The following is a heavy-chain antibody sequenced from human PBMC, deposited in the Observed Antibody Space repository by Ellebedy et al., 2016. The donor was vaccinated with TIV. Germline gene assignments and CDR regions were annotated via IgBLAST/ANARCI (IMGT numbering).Heavy chain of an antibody. V-gene: IGHV4-59*12. CDR1: GGSISSYY. D-gene: IGHD6-19*01. CDR3: ARGRLRITGAGRSITFDY. J-gene: IGHJ4*02. Sequence: MPGGSLRLSCTVSGGSISSYYWSWIRQPPGKGLEWIGYIYYSGSTNYNPSLKSRVTISVDTTKNQFFLNLTSMTAADTAVYYCARGRLRITGAGRSITFDYWGQGSQVTVSS. CDR2: IYYSGST.